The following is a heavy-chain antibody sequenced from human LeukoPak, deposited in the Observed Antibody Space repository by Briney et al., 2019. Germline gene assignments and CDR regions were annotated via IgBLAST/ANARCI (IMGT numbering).Heavy chain of an antibody. J-gene: IGHJ3*02. D-gene: IGHD3-3*01. V-gene: IGHV1-18*01. CDR3: AGTRHDFALAAPDDAFVI. CDR2: ISAYNGNT. CDR1: SYTFSSYG. Sequence: GASVKVSCKASSYTFSSYGISWVRQAPGQGLEWMGWISAYNGNTKYAQKVQGRVTLTTDTSTSTAYMELRSLRSDDTAVYYCAGTRHDFALAAPDDAFVIWGQGTMVTVSS.